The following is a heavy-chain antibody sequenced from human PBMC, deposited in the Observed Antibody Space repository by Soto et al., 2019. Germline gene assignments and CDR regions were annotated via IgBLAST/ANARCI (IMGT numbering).Heavy chain of an antibody. CDR2: IIPIFGTA. J-gene: IGHJ6*02. Sequence: QVQLVQSGDEVKRPGSSVKVSCKASGDTFSSYAISWVRQAPGQGLEWMGGIIPIFGTANYAQKFQGRVTITADESTSTAYMELSSLRSEDTAVYYCARAEYSSSSGTYYYYGIDVWGQGTTVTVSS. V-gene: IGHV1-69*01. CDR3: ARAEYSSSSGTYYYYGIDV. D-gene: IGHD6-6*01. CDR1: GDTFSSYA.